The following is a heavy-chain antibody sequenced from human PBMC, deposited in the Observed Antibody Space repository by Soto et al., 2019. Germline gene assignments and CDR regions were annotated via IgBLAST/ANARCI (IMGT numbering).Heavy chain of an antibody. J-gene: IGHJ6*02. CDR1: GGTFSSYA. D-gene: IGHD6-19*01. Sequence: SVKVSCKASGGTFSSYAISWVRQAPGQGLEWMGGIIPIFGTANYAQKFQGRVTITADESTSTAYMELSSLRSEDTAVYYCAGALRGDQWLGQYYYYGMDVWGQGTTVTVSS. V-gene: IGHV1-69*13. CDR2: IIPIFGTA. CDR3: AGALRGDQWLGQYYYYGMDV.